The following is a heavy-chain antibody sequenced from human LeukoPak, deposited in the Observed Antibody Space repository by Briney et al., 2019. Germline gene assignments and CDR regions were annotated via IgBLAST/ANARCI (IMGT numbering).Heavy chain of an antibody. CDR1: GGFVSSSFYY. CDR2: IYYSGST. D-gene: IGHD1-26*01. CDR3: ARDLESGSYEHYFDY. V-gene: IGHV4-39*02. Sequence: SETLSLTCAVSGGFVSSSFYYWSWIRQSPGKGLEWIGSIYYSGSTSYNPSLKSRVTLSIDTSKNQFSLQLNSVTPEDTAVYYCARDLESGSYEHYFDYWGQGTLVTVTS. J-gene: IGHJ4*02.